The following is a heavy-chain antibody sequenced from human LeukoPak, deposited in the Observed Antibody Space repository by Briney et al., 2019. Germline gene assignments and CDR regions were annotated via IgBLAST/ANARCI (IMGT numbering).Heavy chain of an antibody. V-gene: IGHV3-23*01. Sequence: GGSLRLSCAASGFTLSAYAMHWVRQAPGKGLEWVSLFSGGGSSRTYYADSVKGRFTISRDNSKNTLYLQMNSLRAEDTAVYYCAKDLISAAGRGDFQHWGQGTLVTVSS. CDR2: FSGGGSSRT. D-gene: IGHD6-13*01. CDR1: GFTLSAYA. J-gene: IGHJ1*01. CDR3: AKDLISAAGRGDFQH.